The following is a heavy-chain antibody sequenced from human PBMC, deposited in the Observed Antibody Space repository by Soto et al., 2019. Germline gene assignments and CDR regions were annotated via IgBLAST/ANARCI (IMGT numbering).Heavy chain of an antibody. CDR3: AKDIGGSYGSTYFDY. D-gene: IGHD1-26*01. J-gene: IGHJ4*02. CDR1: GFTFDDYA. V-gene: IGHV3-9*01. Sequence: GGSLRLSCAASGFTFDDYAMHWVRRAPGKGLEWVSGISWNSGSIGYADSVKGRFTISRDNAKNSLYLQMNSLRAEDTALYYCAKDIGGSYGSTYFDYWGQGTLVTVSS. CDR2: ISWNSGSI.